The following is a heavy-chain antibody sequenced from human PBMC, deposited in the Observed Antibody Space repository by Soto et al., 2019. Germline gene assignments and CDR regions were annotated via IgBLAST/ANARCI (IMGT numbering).Heavy chain of an antibody. CDR2: LEPNNGAT. V-gene: IGHV1-2*02. D-gene: IGHD1-20*01. J-gene: IGHJ4*02. Sequence: ASVKVSCKASGYTFTDHYIHWLRQAPGQGLEWMGWLEPNNGATRYAQKFQGRVTTTRDTSISTAYMDLSRLESDDTATYYCVRDRRNNRFTYWGQGTLVTAPQ. CDR3: VRDRRNNRFTY. CDR1: GYTFTDHY.